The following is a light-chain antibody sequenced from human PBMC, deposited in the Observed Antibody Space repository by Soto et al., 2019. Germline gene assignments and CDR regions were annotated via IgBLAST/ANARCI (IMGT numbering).Light chain of an antibody. Sequence: DIQLTQSPSTLSASVGDRVTITCRASQSISSWLAWYQQKPGKAPKLLIYDAYSLESGTPSRFSGSGSGTDFTLTISSLQPEDFATYYCQQSYSTPRTFGQGTKVDIK. CDR1: QSISSW. CDR2: DAY. V-gene: IGKV1-39*01. J-gene: IGKJ1*01. CDR3: QQSYSTPRT.